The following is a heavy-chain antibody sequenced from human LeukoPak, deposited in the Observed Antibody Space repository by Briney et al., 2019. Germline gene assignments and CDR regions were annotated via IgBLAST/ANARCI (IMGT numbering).Heavy chain of an antibody. CDR1: GGPIGRHY. CDR3: ARLPDISGWPFDC. Sequence: SETLSLTCTVSGGPIGRHYWTWIRRPLGKGLEWIGYVAFDGRTVYNPSLTSRLTMSVDPSMGQFSLSLTSVTAADTAVYYCARLPDISGWPFDCWGQGTLVTVSS. CDR2: VAFDGRT. J-gene: IGHJ4*02. V-gene: IGHV4-59*11. D-gene: IGHD6-19*01.